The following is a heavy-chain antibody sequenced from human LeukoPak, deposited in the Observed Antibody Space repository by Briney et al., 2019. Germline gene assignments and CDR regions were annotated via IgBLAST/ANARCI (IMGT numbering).Heavy chain of an antibody. Sequence: PGGSLRLSCAASGFTFSSYAMHWVRQAPGKGLEWVAVISYDGSNKYYADSVKGRFTISRDNSKNTLYLQMNSLRAEDTAVYYCARSRIVGARDAFDIWGQGTMVTVSS. V-gene: IGHV3-30-3*01. CDR1: GFTFSSYA. D-gene: IGHD1-26*01. CDR3: ARSRIVGARDAFDI. CDR2: ISYDGSNK. J-gene: IGHJ3*02.